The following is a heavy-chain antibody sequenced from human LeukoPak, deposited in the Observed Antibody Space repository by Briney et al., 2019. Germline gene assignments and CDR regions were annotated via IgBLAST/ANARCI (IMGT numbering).Heavy chain of an antibody. CDR1: GFTFSNYW. D-gene: IGHD3-3*01. J-gene: IGHJ6*03. Sequence: GGSLRLSCAASGFTFSNYWMTWVRQAPGKGLEWVADIKQNGSEKLYVNSVRGRFTISRDNAKMSLFLQMNSLRAEDTAVYYCARDNGVVHGVYYMDVWGKGTTVTVS. CDR3: ARDNGVVHGVYYMDV. V-gene: IGHV3-7*01. CDR2: IKQNGSEK.